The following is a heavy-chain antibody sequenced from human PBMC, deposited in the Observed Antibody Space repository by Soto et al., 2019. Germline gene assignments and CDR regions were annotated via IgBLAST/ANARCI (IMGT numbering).Heavy chain of an antibody. CDR2: FGPEGGEA. J-gene: IGHJ6*02. D-gene: IGHD2-21*01. Sequence: ASVKVSCKISGHTLTELSIHWVRQAPGKGLEWMGGFGPEGGEAIYAQKWHGRVTVTEDTVTGTAYMELRGLKSDDTAVYYCATDGGHGARMHICGMDVWGQGTTVTVSS. V-gene: IGHV1-24*01. CDR1: GHTLTELS. CDR3: ATDGGHGARMHICGMDV.